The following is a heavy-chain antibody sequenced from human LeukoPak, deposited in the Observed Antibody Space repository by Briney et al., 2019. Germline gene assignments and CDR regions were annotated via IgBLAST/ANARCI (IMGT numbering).Heavy chain of an antibody. D-gene: IGHD3-10*01. CDR2: IHYSGST. V-gene: IGHV4-31*03. J-gene: IGHJ3*02. Sequence: PSETLSLTCTIPGGSISSGGYYWNWIRQHPGKGLEWIGYIHYSGSTQFNASLKSRLIISVDTSKNQFSLKLSSVTAADTAVYYCARGPLRGVMSEAFDIWGQGTMVSVSS. CDR3: ARGPLRGVMSEAFDI. CDR1: GGSISSGGYY.